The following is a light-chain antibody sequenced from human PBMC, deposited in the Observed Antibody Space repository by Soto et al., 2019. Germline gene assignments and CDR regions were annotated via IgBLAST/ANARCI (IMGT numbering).Light chain of an antibody. CDR3: QQRSTWPLFT. Sequence: VLTQSPATLFLSPGERATLSCRASQTVSRYLAWYQQKPGQAPRLLIYYASTRATGIPARFSGSGSWTDYTLTISSLEPEDFAVYYCQQRSTWPLFTFGGGTKVEI. CDR1: QTVSRY. J-gene: IGKJ4*01. V-gene: IGKV3-11*01. CDR2: YAS.